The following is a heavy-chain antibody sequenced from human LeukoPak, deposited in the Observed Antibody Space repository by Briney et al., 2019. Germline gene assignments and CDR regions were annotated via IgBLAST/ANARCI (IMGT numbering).Heavy chain of an antibody. Sequence: QPGRSLRLSCAASGFTFSSYSMNWVRQAPGKGLEWVSSISSSSSYIYYADSVKGRFTISRDNAKNSLYLQMNSLRAEDTAVYYCARDPRYNWNAPPDIWGQGTMVTVSS. D-gene: IGHD1-1*01. J-gene: IGHJ3*02. CDR2: ISSSSSYI. CDR3: ARDPRYNWNAPPDI. V-gene: IGHV3-21*01. CDR1: GFTFSSYS.